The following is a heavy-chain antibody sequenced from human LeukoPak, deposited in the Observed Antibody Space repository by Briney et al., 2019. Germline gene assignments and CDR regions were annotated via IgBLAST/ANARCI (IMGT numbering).Heavy chain of an antibody. J-gene: IGHJ6*03. V-gene: IGHV3-23*01. CDR2: ISPGGGTT. CDR3: AKDGVILAPGVYWYMDV. CDR1: GFAFGSEA. Sequence: GGSLRLSCAVSGFAFGSEAMSWVRQSPARGLEWVASISPGGGTTYYADYVKGRFTISRDNSNNTLYVQMNSLRAEDTALYYCAKDGVILAPGVYWYMDVWGRGTTVTVSS. D-gene: IGHD3-16*02.